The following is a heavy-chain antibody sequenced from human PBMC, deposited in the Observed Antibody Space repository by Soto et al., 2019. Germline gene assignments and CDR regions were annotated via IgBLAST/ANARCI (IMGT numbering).Heavy chain of an antibody. D-gene: IGHD3-16*01. V-gene: IGHV1-8*01. Sequence: ASVKVSCKASGYTFTSYDINWVRQATGQGLEWMGWMNPNSGNTGYAQKFQGRVTMTRNTSISTAYMELSSLRSEDTAVYYCARVIGGLYYFDYWGQGTLVTVSS. CDR1: GYTFTSYD. CDR2: MNPNSGNT. J-gene: IGHJ4*02. CDR3: ARVIGGLYYFDY.